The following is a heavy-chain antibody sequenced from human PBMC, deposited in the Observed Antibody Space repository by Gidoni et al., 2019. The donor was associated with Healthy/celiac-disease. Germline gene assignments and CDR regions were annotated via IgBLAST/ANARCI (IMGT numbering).Heavy chain of an antibody. D-gene: IGHD5-12*01. CDR3: AKDLSGAWRWLQAFDY. CDR1: GFTFSLYA. CDR2: ISGSGGST. V-gene: IGHV3-23*01. Sequence: EVQLLESGGGLVQPGGSLRLSCAASGFTFSLYAMSWVRQAPGKGLEWVSAISGSGGSTYYADSVKGRFTISRDNSKNTLYLQMNSLRAEDTAVYYCAKDLSGAWRWLQAFDYWGQGTLVTVSS. J-gene: IGHJ4*02.